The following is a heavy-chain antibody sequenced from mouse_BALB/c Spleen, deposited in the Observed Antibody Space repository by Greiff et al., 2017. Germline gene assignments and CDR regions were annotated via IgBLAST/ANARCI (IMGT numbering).Heavy chain of an antibody. J-gene: IGHJ3*01. Sequence: EVKLMESGPGLVKPSQSLSLTCTVTGYSITSDYAWNWIRQFPGNKLEWMGYISYSGSTSYNPSLKSRISITRDTSKNQFFLQLNSVTTEDTATFFCARREEFPAAPFAHWGQGTVVSVSA. V-gene: IGHV3-2*02. CDR2: ISYSGST. CDR3: ARREEFPAAPFAH. CDR1: GYSITSDYA.